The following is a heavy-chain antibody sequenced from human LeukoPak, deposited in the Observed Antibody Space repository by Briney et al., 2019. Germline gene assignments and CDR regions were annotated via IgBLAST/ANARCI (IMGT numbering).Heavy chain of an antibody. D-gene: IGHD4-17*01. Sequence: PGGSLRLSCAASGFTFSNYEMNWVRQAPGKGLEWVSYISSSGTTIYYADSVKGRFTISRDNAKNSLYLQMNSLRAEDTAVYYCASYGDYVSYFQHWGQGTLVTVSS. CDR1: GFTFSNYE. V-gene: IGHV3-48*03. CDR2: ISSSGTTI. CDR3: ASYGDYVSYFQH. J-gene: IGHJ1*01.